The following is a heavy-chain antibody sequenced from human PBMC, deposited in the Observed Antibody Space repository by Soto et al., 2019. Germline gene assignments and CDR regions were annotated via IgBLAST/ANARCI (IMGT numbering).Heavy chain of an antibody. V-gene: IGHV5-51*01. CDR2: IYPGDSDT. J-gene: IGHJ3*02. Sequence: GESLKLSCTGSGYSFTRYFIGWVRQMPGKGLKWMGIIYPGDSDTRYSPSFQGQVTISADKSISTAYLQWSSLKASDTAMYYCARPYCSGGSCYPPQGDAFDIWGQGTMVTVSS. D-gene: IGHD2-15*01. CDR1: GYSFTRYF. CDR3: ARPYCSGGSCYPPQGDAFDI.